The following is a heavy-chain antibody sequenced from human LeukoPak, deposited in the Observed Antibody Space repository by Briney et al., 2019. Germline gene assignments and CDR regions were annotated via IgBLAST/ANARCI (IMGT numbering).Heavy chain of an antibody. Sequence: GSLRLSCAASGFTFSDYYMSWIRQLPGKGLEWIGYMLDTVTTKDNPSLKSRFTLSADTSKNQFSLRLTSVTAADTAVYYCATIKRGNIFGYFDFWGQGIPVTVSS. CDR1: GFTFSDYY. CDR2: MLDTVTT. D-gene: IGHD5-18*01. J-gene: IGHJ4*02. CDR3: ATIKRGNIFGYFDF. V-gene: IGHV4-4*09.